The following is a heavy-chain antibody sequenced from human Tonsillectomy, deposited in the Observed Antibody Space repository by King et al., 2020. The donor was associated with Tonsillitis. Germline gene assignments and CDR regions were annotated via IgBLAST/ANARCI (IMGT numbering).Heavy chain of an antibody. V-gene: IGHV3-43*02. CDR3: AQSRSYYDFWSGSQDYYYMDV. D-gene: IGHD3-3*01. CDR1: GFTFDDYA. J-gene: IGHJ6*03. CDR2: NSGDGGST. Sequence: VQLVESGGGVVQPGGSLRLSCAASGFTFDDYAMHWVRQAPGKGLEWVSLNSGDGGSTYYADSVKGRFTISRDNSKNSLYLQMNSLRTEDTALYYCAQSRSYYDFWSGSQDYYYMDVWGIGTTVTVSS.